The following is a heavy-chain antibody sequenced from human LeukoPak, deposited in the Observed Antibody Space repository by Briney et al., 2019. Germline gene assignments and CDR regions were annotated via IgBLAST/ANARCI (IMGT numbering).Heavy chain of an antibody. CDR2: IIGDGTTT. CDR3: ARDLHIAAADY. D-gene: IGHD6-13*01. Sequence: GGSLRLSCAASGFTFSSYWMHWARQAPGKGLVWVSRIIGDGTTTDYADSVKGRFIISRDNAKNTVYLQMNSLRAEDTAVYYCARDLHIAAADYWGQGTLVTVSS. J-gene: IGHJ4*02. CDR1: GFTFSSYW. V-gene: IGHV3-74*01.